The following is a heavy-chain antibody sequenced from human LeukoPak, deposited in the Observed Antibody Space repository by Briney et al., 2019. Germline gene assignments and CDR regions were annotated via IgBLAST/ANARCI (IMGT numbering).Heavy chain of an antibody. V-gene: IGHV4-39*07. D-gene: IGHD6-6*01. J-gene: IGHJ4*02. CDR3: ARRRAARPFDY. CDR1: GDSISSSAYT. Sequence: SETLSLTCTVSGDSISSSAYTWGWIRQPPGKGLEWIGAVYSSGNTHYNPSLKSRVTMSVDTSKNQCSLTLSSVTAADTAVYYCARRRAARPFDYWGQGTLVTVSS. CDR2: VYSSGNT.